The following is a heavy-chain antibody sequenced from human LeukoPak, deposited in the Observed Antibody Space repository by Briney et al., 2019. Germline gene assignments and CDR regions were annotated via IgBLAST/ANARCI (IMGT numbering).Heavy chain of an antibody. CDR2: INHSGTT. CDR3: ARGYCSSTSCYATLDH. CDR1: GGSFSGYY. J-gene: IGHJ4*02. Sequence: PSETLSLTRAVYGGSFSGYYWSWIRQPPGKGLEWIGEINHSGTTNYNPSLKSRVTISVDTSNNQFSLKLSSVTAADTAVYYCARGYCSSTSCYATLDHWGQGTLVTVSS. D-gene: IGHD2-2*01. V-gene: IGHV4-34*01.